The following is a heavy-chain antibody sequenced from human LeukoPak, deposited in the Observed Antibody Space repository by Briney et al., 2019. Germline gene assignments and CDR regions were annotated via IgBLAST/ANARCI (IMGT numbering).Heavy chain of an antibody. CDR1: GGTFSSYA. V-gene: IGHV1-69*01. D-gene: IGHD2-15*01. Sequence: GASVKVSCKASGGTFSSYAISWVRQAPGQGLEWMGGIIPIFGTANYAQKFQGRVTITADESTSTAYMELSSLRSEDTAVYYCARDPVGRWYFDYWGQRTLVTVSS. CDR2: IIPIFGTA. J-gene: IGHJ4*02. CDR3: ARDPVGRWYFDY.